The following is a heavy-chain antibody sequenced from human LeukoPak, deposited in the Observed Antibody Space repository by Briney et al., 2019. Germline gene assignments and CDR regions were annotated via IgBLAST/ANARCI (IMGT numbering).Heavy chain of an antibody. CDR1: GYTFTSYA. CDR3: ASSPRGYYGSGRGHLDY. Sequence: ASVKVSCKASGYTFTSYAMHWARQAPGQRLEWMGWINAGNGNTKYSQKFQGRVTITRDRSASTAYMELSRLRSEDTAVYYCASSPRGYYGSGRGHLDYWGQGTLVTVSS. V-gene: IGHV1-3*01. J-gene: IGHJ4*02. CDR2: INAGNGNT. D-gene: IGHD3-10*01.